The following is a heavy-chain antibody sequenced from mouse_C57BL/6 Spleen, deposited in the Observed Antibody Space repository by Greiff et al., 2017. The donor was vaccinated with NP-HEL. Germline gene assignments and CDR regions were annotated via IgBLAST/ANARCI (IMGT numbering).Heavy chain of an antibody. CDR2: ISSGSSTI. Sequence: EVQLVESGGGLVKPGGSLKLSCAASGFTFSDYGMHWVRQAPEKRLEWVAYISSGSSTIYYADTVKGRFTISRDNAKNTLFLQMTSLRSEDTAMYYCARSTVSRYFDVWGTGTTVTVSS. V-gene: IGHV5-17*01. CDR3: ARSTVSRYFDV. D-gene: IGHD1-1*01. J-gene: IGHJ1*03. CDR1: GFTFSDYG.